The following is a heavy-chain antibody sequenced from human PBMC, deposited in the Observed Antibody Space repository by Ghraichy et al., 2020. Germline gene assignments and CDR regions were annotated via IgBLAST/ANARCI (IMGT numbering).Heavy chain of an antibody. V-gene: IGHV4-31*03. CDR3: ARGGPDDYGDFSYFDY. CDR1: GGSISSGGYY. J-gene: IGHJ4*02. D-gene: IGHD4-17*01. CDR2: IYYSGST. Sequence: SETLSLTCTVSGGSISSGGYYWSWIRQHPGKGLEWIGHIYYSGSTYYNPSLKSRVTISVDTSKNQFSLKLSSVTAADTAVYYCARGGPDDYGDFSYFDYWGQGTLVTVSS.